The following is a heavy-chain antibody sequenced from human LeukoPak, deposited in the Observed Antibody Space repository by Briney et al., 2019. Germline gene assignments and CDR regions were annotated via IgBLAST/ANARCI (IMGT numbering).Heavy chain of an antibody. CDR2: IYHTGST. D-gene: IGHD1-1*01. CDR1: GGSISSNNYY. J-gene: IGHJ4*02. CDR3: ARHSKLMFDY. V-gene: IGHV4-39*01. Sequence: WETLSLTCTVSGGSISSNNYYWAWIRQPPGKGLEWIGSIYHTGSTYYTPSLKSRVNISVDTSKTQFSLKLSSVTAADTAVYYWARHSKLMFDYWGEGALVTVSS.